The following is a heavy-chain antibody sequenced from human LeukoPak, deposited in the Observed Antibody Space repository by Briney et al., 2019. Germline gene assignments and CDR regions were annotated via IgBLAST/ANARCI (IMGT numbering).Heavy chain of an antibody. CDR3: ARHYPGGDYFIDY. CDR2: IYPGDSDT. CDR1: GSSFTSYW. Sequence: TGESLKISCKGSGSSFTSYWIGWVRQMPGKGLEWVGIIYPGDSDTRYSPSFQDRVIISADKSISTAYLQWSSLKASDTAMYYCARHYPGGDYFIDYWGQGTLVTVSS. D-gene: IGHD4-17*01. V-gene: IGHV5-51*01. J-gene: IGHJ4*02.